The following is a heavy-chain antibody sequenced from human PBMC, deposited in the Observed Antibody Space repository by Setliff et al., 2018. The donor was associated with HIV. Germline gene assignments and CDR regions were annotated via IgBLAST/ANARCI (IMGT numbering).Heavy chain of an antibody. J-gene: IGHJ6*02. CDR3: ARVEAKVRGATYGMDV. D-gene: IGHD3-10*01. CDR2: IYLSGST. V-gene: IGHV4-34*01. CDR1: GGSFSGYY. Sequence: SETLSLTCAVYGGSFSGYYWRWIRQTPGKGLEWIGSIYLSGSTYYNPSLKSRVTISVDTSKNQFSLTLNSVTAADTAVYYCARVEAKVRGATYGMDVWGQGTTVTVSS.